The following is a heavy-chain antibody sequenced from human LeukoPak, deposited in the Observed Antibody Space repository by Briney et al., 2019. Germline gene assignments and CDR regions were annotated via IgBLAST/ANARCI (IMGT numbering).Heavy chain of an antibody. CDR1: GYTFTSND. Sequence: ASVKVSCKASGYTFTSNDINWVRQATGQGLEWVGRLNPHSGNTGYAQKFQGRVTITRDTSINTAYMELTSLTSEDTAVYYCAKMTVSGRDNWFDPWGQGTLVTVSS. CDR3: AKMTVSGRDNWFDP. D-gene: IGHD6-19*01. V-gene: IGHV1-8*01. J-gene: IGHJ5*02. CDR2: LNPHSGNT.